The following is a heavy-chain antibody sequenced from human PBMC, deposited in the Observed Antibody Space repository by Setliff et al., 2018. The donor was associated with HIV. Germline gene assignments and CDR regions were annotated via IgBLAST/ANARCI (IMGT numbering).Heavy chain of an antibody. Sequence: TLSLTCTVTGGSISSGGFYWTWIRQHPGKGLEWIGYIYNTGSTYHSPSLESRVTISIDTSKNQFSLKLRSVTAADTAVYYCARETYYYDNPQYYYYYMDVWGKGTTVTVSS. CDR1: GGSISSGGFY. CDR3: ARETYYYDNPQYYYYYMDV. V-gene: IGHV4-31*03. J-gene: IGHJ6*03. D-gene: IGHD3-22*01. CDR2: IYNTGST.